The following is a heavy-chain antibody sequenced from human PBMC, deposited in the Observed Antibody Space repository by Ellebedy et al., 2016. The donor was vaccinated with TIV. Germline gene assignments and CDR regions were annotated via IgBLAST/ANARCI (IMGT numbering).Heavy chain of an antibody. V-gene: IGHV3-21*01. CDR3: ARHWGTVSPIFDL. D-gene: IGHD3-16*01. Sequence: GESLKISCAATGFSFNTYDMNWVRQAPGKGLEWVSSISADSDYLYSADSVRGRFTISRDNAKNLLFLQMSSLNAEDTALYFCARHWGTVSPIFDLWGQGTPVTVSS. CDR1: GFSFNTYD. CDR2: ISADSDYL. J-gene: IGHJ4*02.